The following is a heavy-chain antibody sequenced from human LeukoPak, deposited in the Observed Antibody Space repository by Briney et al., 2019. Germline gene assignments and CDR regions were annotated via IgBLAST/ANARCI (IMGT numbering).Heavy chain of an antibody. Sequence: SETLSLTCSVSGGSLTSYYWSWIRQPPGKGLEWIGYIHYRVSGNYNPSLKSRVTISVDTSKNQFSLKLSSVTAADSAVYYCARSTGWYYFDYWGQGTLVTVSS. CDR1: GGSLTSYY. V-gene: IGHV4-59*01. CDR2: IHYRVSG. CDR3: ARSTGWYYFDY. D-gene: IGHD6-19*01. J-gene: IGHJ4*02.